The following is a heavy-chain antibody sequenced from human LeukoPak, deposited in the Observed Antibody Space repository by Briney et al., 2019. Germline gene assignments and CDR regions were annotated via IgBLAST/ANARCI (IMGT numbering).Heavy chain of an antibody. CDR2: INSDGSST. V-gene: IGHV3-74*01. D-gene: IGHD2-15*01. Sequence: GGSLRLSCAASGFTFSSYWMHWVRQAPGKGLVWVSRINSDGSSTSYADSVKGRFTISRDNAKNTLYLQMNSLRAEDTAVYYCARVMHTDALLHFKIHDCSGGSCYFNWFDPWGQGTLVTVSS. CDR3: ARVMHTDALLHFKIHDCSGGSCYFNWFDP. J-gene: IGHJ5*02. CDR1: GFTFSSYW.